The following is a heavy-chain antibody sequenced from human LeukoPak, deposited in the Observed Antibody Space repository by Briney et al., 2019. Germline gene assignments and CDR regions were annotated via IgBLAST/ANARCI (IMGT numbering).Heavy chain of an antibody. J-gene: IGHJ4*02. Sequence: GGSLRLSCVASGFSLSGYWMHWVRQAPGKGLVWVTRINSDGSSTSYADSVKGRFTVSRDSAKNTLYLQMTSLRADDTAIYYCARGPGPRSGWYGTDYWGQGILVTVSS. D-gene: IGHD6-19*01. V-gene: IGHV3-74*01. CDR1: GFSLSGYW. CDR3: ARGPGPRSGWYGTDY. CDR2: INSDGSST.